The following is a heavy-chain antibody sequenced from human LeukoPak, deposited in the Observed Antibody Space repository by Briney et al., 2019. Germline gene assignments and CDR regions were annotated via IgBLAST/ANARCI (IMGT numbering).Heavy chain of an antibody. Sequence: ASVKVSCKASGYTFTGYYMHWVRQAPGQGLEWMGWINPNSGDTNYAQKFQGRVTMTRDTSISTAYMELSRLRSGDTAVYYRASEYYDILTGYYYGMDVWGQGTTVTVSS. CDR3: ASEYYDILTGYYYGMDV. V-gene: IGHV1-2*02. D-gene: IGHD3-9*01. J-gene: IGHJ6*02. CDR1: GYTFTGYY. CDR2: INPNSGDT.